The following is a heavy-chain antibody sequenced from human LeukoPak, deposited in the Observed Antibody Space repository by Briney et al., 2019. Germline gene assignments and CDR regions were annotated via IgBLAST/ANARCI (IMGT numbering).Heavy chain of an antibody. V-gene: IGHV3-74*01. CDR1: GFTFSSYW. CDR2: INSDGSST. CDR3: ATAGTTDYFGY. Sequence: PGGSLRLSCAASGFTFSSYWMHWVRQAPGKGLVWVSRINSDGSSTSYADSVKGRFTTSRDNAKNTLYLQMNSLRAEDTAVYYCATAGTTDYFGYWGQGTLVTVSS. D-gene: IGHD1-1*01. J-gene: IGHJ4*02.